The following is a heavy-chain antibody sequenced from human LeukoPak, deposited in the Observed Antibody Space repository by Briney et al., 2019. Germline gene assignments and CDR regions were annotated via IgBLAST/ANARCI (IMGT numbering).Heavy chain of an antibody. Sequence: PGGSLRLSCAASGFSFGTYEMNWVRQPPGTGLDWVAYITTFGTTVDYGDSVKGRFTISIDNAKDSLYLQMNSLRAEDTAVYFCARDRIIYGDYGDAFDIWGQGTMVTVSS. CDR3: ARDRIIYGDYGDAFDI. D-gene: IGHD4-17*01. CDR1: GFSFGTYE. CDR2: ITTFGTTV. V-gene: IGHV3-48*03. J-gene: IGHJ3*02.